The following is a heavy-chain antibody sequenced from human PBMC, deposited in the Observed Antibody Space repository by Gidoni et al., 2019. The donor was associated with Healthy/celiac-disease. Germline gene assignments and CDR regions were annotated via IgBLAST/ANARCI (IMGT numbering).Heavy chain of an antibody. CDR1: GFTFSSYA. Sequence: QVQLVESGGGVVQPGRSLRLSCAASGFTFSSYAMHWVRQAPGKGLEWVAVISYDGSNKYYADSVKGRFTISRDNSKNTLYLQMNSLRAEDTAVYYCARDSAVAGTLAEYFQHWGQGTLVTVSS. CDR2: ISYDGSNK. J-gene: IGHJ1*01. CDR3: ARDSAVAGTLAEYFQH. D-gene: IGHD6-19*01. V-gene: IGHV3-30*01.